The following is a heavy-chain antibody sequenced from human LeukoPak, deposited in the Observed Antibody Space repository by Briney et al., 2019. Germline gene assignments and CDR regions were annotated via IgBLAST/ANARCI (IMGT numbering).Heavy chain of an antibody. CDR1: GGSTSSSHW. Sequence: SETLSLTCGVSGGSTSSSHWWSWVRPSPGQGLEWIGEIFHGGSTNYNPSLKNRVTISIDKSKNQFSLKLTSVTAADTAVYYCASSITRVDDLSPVDYWGRGTLVTVSS. V-gene: IGHV4-4*02. J-gene: IGHJ4*02. CDR3: ASSITRVDDLSPVDY. D-gene: IGHD3-16*02. CDR2: IFHGGST.